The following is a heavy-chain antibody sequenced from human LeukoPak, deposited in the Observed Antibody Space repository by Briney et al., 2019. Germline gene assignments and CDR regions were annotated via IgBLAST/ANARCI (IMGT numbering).Heavy chain of an antibody. CDR2: INPNSGGT. V-gene: IGHV1-2*02. CDR1: GYTFTGYY. CDR3: AREIVKGGYFDY. D-gene: IGHD1-26*01. J-gene: IGHJ4*02. Sequence: AAVKVSCKASGYTFTGYYMHWVRQAPGQGLEWMGWINPNSGGTNYAQKFQGRVTMTRDTSISTAYMELSRLRSDDTAVYYCAREIVKGGYFDYWGQGTLVTVSS.